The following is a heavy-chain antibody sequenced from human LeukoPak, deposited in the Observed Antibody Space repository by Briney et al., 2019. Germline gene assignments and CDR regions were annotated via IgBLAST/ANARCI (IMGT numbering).Heavy chain of an antibody. Sequence: PGGSLRLSCAASGFTFSSHGMHWVRQAPGKGLEWVTIISYDGTNNYADSVKGRFTVSRDNSKNTLYLQMNSLSAEDTAVYYCAKDRTAGYSSSWDTDYWGQGTLVTVSS. V-gene: IGHV3-30*18. D-gene: IGHD6-13*01. CDR3: AKDRTAGYSSSWDTDY. J-gene: IGHJ4*02. CDR1: GFTFSSHG. CDR2: ISYDGTN.